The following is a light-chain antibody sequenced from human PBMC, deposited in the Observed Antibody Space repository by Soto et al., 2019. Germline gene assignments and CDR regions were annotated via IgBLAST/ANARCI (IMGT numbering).Light chain of an antibody. Sequence: QSALTQPASVSGSPGQSITISCTGTSSDVGTYNLVSWYQQCPGKAPKLMIYEGTKRPSGVSNRFSGSKPGNTASLTISGLQAEDEADYYCCSYAGSSTHVVFGGGTQLTVL. J-gene: IGLJ2*01. CDR3: CSYAGSSTHVV. CDR2: EGT. CDR1: SSDVGTYNL. V-gene: IGLV2-23*01.